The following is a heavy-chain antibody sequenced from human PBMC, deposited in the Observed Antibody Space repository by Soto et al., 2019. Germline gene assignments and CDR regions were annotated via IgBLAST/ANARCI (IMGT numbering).Heavy chain of an antibody. CDR2: IYSGGTT. CDR1: GFTVSSTNY. D-gene: IGHD1-1*01. CDR3: QGYGY. Sequence: EVPVVESGGGLIQPGGSLRLSCVVSGFTVSSTNYMSWVRQAPGKGLEWVSVIYSGGTTFYAASVKGRFTISRDNSKNTLYLQMNRLTAEDKAVYYCQGYGYWGQGTMVTVSS. J-gene: IGHJ4*02. V-gene: IGHV3-53*01.